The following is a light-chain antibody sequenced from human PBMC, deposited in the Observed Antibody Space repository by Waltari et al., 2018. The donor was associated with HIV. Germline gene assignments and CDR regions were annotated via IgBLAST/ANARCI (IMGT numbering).Light chain of an antibody. V-gene: IGKV1-13*02. J-gene: IGKJ2*01. CDR2: DAS. Sequence: AIQLTQSPSSLSASVGDRVTITCRASQVLRNALAWYQQKPGRPPKLLIYDASTLEGGVPSRFSGSMSGTDFNLTISNLQPEDSATYYCHQFRSYPRTFGQGATLEIK. CDR1: QVLRNA. CDR3: HQFRSYPRT.